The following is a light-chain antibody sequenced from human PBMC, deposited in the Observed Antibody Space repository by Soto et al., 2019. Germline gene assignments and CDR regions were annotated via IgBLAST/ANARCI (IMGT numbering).Light chain of an antibody. CDR3: QLDNSWRFA. J-gene: IGKJ2*01. Sequence: IVMTQSPATLSVSPGERASLSCTASQNIYVNLAWYQQKPGQAPRLLTYGASTRATGIPARYSGSGSGTEFTHTICSVQSADFAVYYCQLDNSWRFAFGQGTKLEI. CDR2: GAS. CDR1: QNIYVN. V-gene: IGKV3-15*01.